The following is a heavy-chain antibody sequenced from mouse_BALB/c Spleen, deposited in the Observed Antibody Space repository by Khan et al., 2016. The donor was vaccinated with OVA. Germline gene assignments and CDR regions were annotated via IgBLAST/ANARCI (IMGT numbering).Heavy chain of an antibody. CDR2: IKYSGST. D-gene: IGHD1-1*01. J-gene: IGHJ2*01. V-gene: IGHV3-2*02. CDR3: ARSGTISTVVVTDFDF. CDR1: GCSITSDYA. Sequence: EVQLQESGPGLVKPSQSLSLTCTVTGCSITSDYAWNWIRQFPGNKLEWMGYIKYSGSTSYNPSLKSRISISRDTSKNQFFLQLNSVTTEDTATYYCARSGTISTVVVTDFDFWGQGTTLTVSS.